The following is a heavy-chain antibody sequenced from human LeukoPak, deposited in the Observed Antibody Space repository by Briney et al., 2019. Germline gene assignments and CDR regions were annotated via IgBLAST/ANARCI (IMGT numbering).Heavy chain of an antibody. J-gene: IGHJ4*02. V-gene: IGHV3-30*18. CDR1: GFTFSSYG. D-gene: IGHD5-18*01. CDR2: ISYDGSNK. Sequence: GGSLRLSCAASGFTFSSYGMHWVRQAPGKGLEWVAVISYDGSNKYYADSVKGRFTISRDNSENTLYLQMNSLRAEDTAVYYCAKVSTAMVSDPPYNYFDYWGQGTLVTVSS. CDR3: AKVSTAMVSDPPYNYFDY.